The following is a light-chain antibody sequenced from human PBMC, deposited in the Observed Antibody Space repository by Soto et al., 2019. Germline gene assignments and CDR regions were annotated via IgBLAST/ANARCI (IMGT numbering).Light chain of an antibody. CDR2: DAS. V-gene: IGKV1-17*03. Sequence: DIQMTQSPSAMSASVGDRFTITCRASQGISNYLAWFQQKPGEAPKLLIYDASALPRGVPSRFSGSGSGTKFTLTISSLQPDDFATYYCQQYYSYWTFGQGTKVDIK. CDR1: QGISNY. CDR3: QQYYSYWT. J-gene: IGKJ1*01.